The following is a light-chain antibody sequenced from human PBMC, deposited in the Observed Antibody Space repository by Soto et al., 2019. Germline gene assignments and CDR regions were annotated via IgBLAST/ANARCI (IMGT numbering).Light chain of an antibody. CDR2: SAS. Sequence: EIVLTQSPGTLSLSPGERATLSCRASQSVSSSYLAWYQQKPGQAPRLLIYSASSRATGIPDRFSGSGSGTDFTLTISRLEPEDFAVYYCQQYDNSLYTFGQGTKVEVK. J-gene: IGKJ2*01. CDR3: QQYDNSLYT. CDR1: QSVSSSY. V-gene: IGKV3-20*01.